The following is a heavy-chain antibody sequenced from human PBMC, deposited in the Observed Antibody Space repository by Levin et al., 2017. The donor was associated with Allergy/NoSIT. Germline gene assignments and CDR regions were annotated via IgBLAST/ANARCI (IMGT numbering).Heavy chain of an antibody. V-gene: IGHV4-34*01. CDR3: AGGSRASEYYYYYYMDV. CDR1: GGSFSGYY. D-gene: IGHD1-26*01. J-gene: IGHJ6*03. CDR2: INHSGST. Sequence: SQTLSLTCAVYGGSFSGYYWSWIRQSPGKGLEWLGEINHSGSTNYNPSLKSRVTISVDTSKNQFSLKVSSVTAADTAVYYCAGGSRASEYYYYYYMDVWGKGTTVTVSS.